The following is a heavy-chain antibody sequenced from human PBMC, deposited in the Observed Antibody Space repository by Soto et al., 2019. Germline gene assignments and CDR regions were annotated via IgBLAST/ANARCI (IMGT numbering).Heavy chain of an antibody. CDR3: ARSTPYGSSTSCYRYYYYMDV. D-gene: IGHD2-2*01. CDR1: GGSFSGYY. Sequence: QVPLQQRGAGLLKPSETLSLTCAVYGGSFSGYYWSWIRQPPGKGLQWIGEIKHSGSTNYNPSLMNRVTISVDTSKNQFSLKLSSVTAADTAVYYCARSTPYGSSTSCYRYYYYMDVRGKGTTVTVSS. J-gene: IGHJ6*03. CDR2: IKHSGST. V-gene: IGHV4-34*01.